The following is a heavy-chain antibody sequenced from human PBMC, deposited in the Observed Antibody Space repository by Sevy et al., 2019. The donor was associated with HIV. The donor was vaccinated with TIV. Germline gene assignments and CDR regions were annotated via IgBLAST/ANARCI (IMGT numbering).Heavy chain of an antibody. V-gene: IGHV3-53*01. CDR2: IYRGENT. CDR1: GFDVSSTY. D-gene: IGHD3-22*01. J-gene: IGHJ3*02. Sequence: GGSLRLSCAATGFDVSSTYMSWVRQGPGKGLEWVSIIYRGENTHYTDSVKGRFTSSRDNSKNTLFLQMNSLRAEDTAVYYCARLSVYYYDSDGYYTTGTAFDIWGQGTMVTVSS. CDR3: ARLSVYYYDSDGYYTTGTAFDI.